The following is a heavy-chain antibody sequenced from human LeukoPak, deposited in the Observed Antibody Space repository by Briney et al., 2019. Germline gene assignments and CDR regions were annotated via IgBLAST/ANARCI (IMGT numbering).Heavy chain of an antibody. V-gene: IGHV3-30-3*01. CDR3: ARDGYSSGWYPDWYFDL. Sequence: GGSLRLSCAASGFTFSRYSMHWVRQAPGKGLEWVAVISYDGSNKYYADFVKGRFTISRDNSKNTLYLQMNGLRAEDTAVYYCARDGYSSGWYPDWYFDLWGRGTLVTVSS. CDR2: ISYDGSNK. J-gene: IGHJ2*01. D-gene: IGHD6-19*01. CDR1: GFTFSRYS.